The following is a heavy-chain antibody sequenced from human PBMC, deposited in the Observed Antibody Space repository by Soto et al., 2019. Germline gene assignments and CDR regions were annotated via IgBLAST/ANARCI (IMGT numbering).Heavy chain of an antibody. CDR3: ARESNNCNVGYY. J-gene: IGHJ4*02. V-gene: IGHV3-33*01. D-gene: IGHD1-1*01. CDR2: IWYDGSNK. Sequence: QVQLVESGGGVVQPGRSLRLSCAASGFTFSSYGMHWVRQAPGKGLEWVAVIWYDGSNKYYADSVKGRFTIYRDNSKNTLCREMNSLRSVDRAVYYCARESNNCNVGYYWGQGTLVTVSS. CDR1: GFTFSSYG.